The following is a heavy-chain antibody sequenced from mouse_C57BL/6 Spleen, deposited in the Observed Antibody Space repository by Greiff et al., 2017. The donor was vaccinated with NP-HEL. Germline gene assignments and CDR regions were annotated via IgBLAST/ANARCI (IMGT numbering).Heavy chain of an antibody. J-gene: IGHJ2*01. CDR2: IYPGSGNT. Sequence: QVQLQQPGAELVKPGASVKMSCKASGYTFTSYWITWVKQRPGQGLEWIGDIYPGSGNTYYNEKFKGKATLTAEKSSSTAYMQLSSLTSEDSAVYFCARGDYYDYSYYFDYWGQGTTLTVSS. CDR1: GYTFTSYW. CDR3: ARGDYYDYSYYFDY. V-gene: IGHV1-55*01. D-gene: IGHD2-4*01.